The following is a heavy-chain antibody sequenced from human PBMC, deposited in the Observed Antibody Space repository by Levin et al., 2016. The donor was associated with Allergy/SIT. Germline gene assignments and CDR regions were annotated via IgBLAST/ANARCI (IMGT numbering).Heavy chain of an antibody. D-gene: IGHD5-12*01. CDR1: GASISSSFYY. J-gene: IGHJ2*01. CDR2: IHYGGST. CDR3: ARQVAAPLSDLTLLLSGSYNYYFDL. V-gene: IGHV4-39*01. Sequence: SETLSLTCNVSGASISSSFYYWAWIRQPPGKAPEWIGAIHYGGSTYYNPSLKSRVTISLDTSKNQFSLKLTSVTAADTSFYYCARQVAAPLSDLTLLLSGSYNYYFDLWGRGTLVAVSS.